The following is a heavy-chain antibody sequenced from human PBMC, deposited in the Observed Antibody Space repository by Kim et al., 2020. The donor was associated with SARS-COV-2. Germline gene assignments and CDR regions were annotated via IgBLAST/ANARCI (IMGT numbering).Heavy chain of an antibody. V-gene: IGHV3-48*03. Sequence: GGSLRLSCAASGFTFSSYEMNWVRQAPGKGLEWVSYISSSGSTIYYADSVKGRFTISRDNAKNSLYLQMNSLRAEDTAVYYCARFYDSSGSDYYYYGMDVWGQGTTVTVSS. D-gene: IGHD3-22*01. CDR1: GFTFSSYE. CDR2: ISSSGSTI. J-gene: IGHJ6*02. CDR3: ARFYDSSGSDYYYYGMDV.